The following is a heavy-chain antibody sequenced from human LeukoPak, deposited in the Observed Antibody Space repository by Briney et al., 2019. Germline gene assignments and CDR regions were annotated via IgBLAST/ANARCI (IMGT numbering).Heavy chain of an antibody. CDR2: IYYSGST. J-gene: IGHJ4*02. CDR3: ASMIRGYSYGPDY. D-gene: IGHD5-18*01. Sequence: SETLSLSCTVSGGSVSSGSYYWSWIRQPPGKGLEWIGYIYYSGSTNYNPSLKSRVTISVDTSKNQFSLKLSSVTAADTAVYYCASMIRGYSYGPDYWGQGTLVTVSS. V-gene: IGHV4-61*01. CDR1: GGSVSSGSYY.